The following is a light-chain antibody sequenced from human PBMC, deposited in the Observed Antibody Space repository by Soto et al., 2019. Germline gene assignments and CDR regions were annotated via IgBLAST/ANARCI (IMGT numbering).Light chain of an antibody. Sequence: QSVLTQPASVSGSPGQSITISCTGTSSDVGRFNYVSWYQQHPGNPPKLIIFDVTRRPSGVSNRFSVSKSGNAASQTISGLQAEDGANYYCISFVGTSILVVFGGGTQLTVL. J-gene: IGLJ2*01. V-gene: IGLV2-14*01. CDR2: DVT. CDR3: ISFVGTSILVV. CDR1: SSDVGRFNY.